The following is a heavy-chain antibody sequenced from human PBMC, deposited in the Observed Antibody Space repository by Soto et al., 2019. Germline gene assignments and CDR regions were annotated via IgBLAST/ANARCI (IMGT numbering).Heavy chain of an antibody. CDR3: ARDWGGEGTFDY. V-gene: IGHV3-21*01. CDR2: ISSSSSYI. Sequence: EVQLVESGGGLVKPGGSLRLSCAASGFPLSSYSMNWVRQAPGKGLEWVSSISSSSSYIYYADSVKGRFTISRDNAKNPLYLQMNSLRAEDTAVYYCARDWGGEGTFDYWGQGTLVTVSS. D-gene: IGHD3-16*01. J-gene: IGHJ4*02. CDR1: GFPLSSYS.